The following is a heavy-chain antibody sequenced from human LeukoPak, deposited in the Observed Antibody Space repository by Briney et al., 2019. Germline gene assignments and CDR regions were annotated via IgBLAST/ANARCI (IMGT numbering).Heavy chain of an antibody. CDR2: INPNSGGT. Sequence: ASVKVSRKASGYTFTDYYMHWVRQAPGQGLEWMGWINPNSGGTNYAQKFQGRVTLTRDTSISTTYMELSRLKSDDTAIYYCARDQGYYDSSGYYGWFDPWGQGTLVTVSS. V-gene: IGHV1-2*02. CDR3: ARDQGYYDSSGYYGWFDP. J-gene: IGHJ5*02. D-gene: IGHD3-22*01. CDR1: GYTFTDYY.